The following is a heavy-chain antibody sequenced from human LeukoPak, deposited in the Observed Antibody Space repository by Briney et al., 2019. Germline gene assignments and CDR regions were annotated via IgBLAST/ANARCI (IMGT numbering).Heavy chain of an antibody. CDR2: ISTNGGIT. CDR3: VKASEHYDS. Sequence: PGRSLRLSCAASGFTFSGYAMHWVRQGPGKGLEQVAAISTNGGITVYADSVKGRFTISRDNSKNTLYLQMSGLRAADTAVYYCVKASEHYDSWGQGTLVTVSS. CDR1: GFTFSGYA. V-gene: IGHV3-64D*06. J-gene: IGHJ4*02. D-gene: IGHD3-3*02.